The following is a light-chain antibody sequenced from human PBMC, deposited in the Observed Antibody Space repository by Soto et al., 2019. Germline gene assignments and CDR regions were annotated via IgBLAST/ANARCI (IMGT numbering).Light chain of an antibody. Sequence: EVVLTQSPATLSVSLGERDTLSCRASQTINSNLAWYQQKPGQAPRLLIHGATTRATGIPGRFSGSGSGTEVTLTTSSLQSEDIAVDYCQQYNYWPSRTFXQGTK. V-gene: IGKV3-15*01. CDR1: QTINSN. CDR3: QQYNYWPSRT. CDR2: GAT. J-gene: IGKJ1*01.